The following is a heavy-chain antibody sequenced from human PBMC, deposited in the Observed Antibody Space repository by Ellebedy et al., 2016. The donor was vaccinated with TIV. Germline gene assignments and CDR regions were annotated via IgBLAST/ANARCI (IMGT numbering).Heavy chain of an antibody. CDR3: ARESQLLFEYFQH. CDR2: INPHSGGT. CDR1: GHTFTGYY. D-gene: IGHD2-2*01. Sequence: ASVKVSCXTSGHTFTGYYLHWVRQAPGQGLEWMGWINPHSGGTNYAQNFQGRVTMTRDPSISTAYMELRRLRSDDTAVYYCARESQLLFEYFQHWGQGTLVTVSS. J-gene: IGHJ1*01. V-gene: IGHV1-2*02.